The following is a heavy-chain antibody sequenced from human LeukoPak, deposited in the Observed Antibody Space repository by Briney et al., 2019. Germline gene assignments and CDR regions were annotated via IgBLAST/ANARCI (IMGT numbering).Heavy chain of an antibody. V-gene: IGHV3-48*01. J-gene: IGHJ4*02. CDR2: ISSSSSTI. Sequence: PGGSLRLSCAASGFTFSSYSMNWVRQAPGKGLEWVSYISSSSSTIYYADSVKGRFTISRDNSKNTLYLQMNSLKTEDTAVYYCTTPMVRGVTLPDDYWGQGTLVTVSS. CDR3: TTPMVRGVTLPDDY. D-gene: IGHD3-10*01. CDR1: GFTFSSYS.